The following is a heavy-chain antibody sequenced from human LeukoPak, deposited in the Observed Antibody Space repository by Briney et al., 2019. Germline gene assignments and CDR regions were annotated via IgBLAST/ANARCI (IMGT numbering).Heavy chain of an antibody. J-gene: IGHJ4*02. CDR3: ARVDLNDY. Sequence: GGSLRLSCAASGFTFSDYSMNWVRQTPRKGLEWVSCISGSSSYIYYADSVKGRFTISRDNAKNSLYLQMNSLRAEDTAVYYCARVDLNDYWGQGTLVTVSS. CDR1: GFTFSDYS. CDR2: ISGSSSYI. V-gene: IGHV3-21*01.